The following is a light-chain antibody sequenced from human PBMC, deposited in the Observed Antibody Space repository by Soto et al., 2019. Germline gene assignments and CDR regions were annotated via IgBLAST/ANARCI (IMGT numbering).Light chain of an antibody. CDR3: HQYDGSPIT. CDR2: GIS. CDR1: QSISSR. Sequence: EIVLTQSPGILSLSPGERASLSCGASQSISSRLAWYQHKPGQAPRLLISGISRRAPGIPDRFSGDGSGTDFTLTISRLEPEDYAVYYCHQYDGSPITFGQGTRLEI. V-gene: IGKV3-20*01. J-gene: IGKJ5*01.